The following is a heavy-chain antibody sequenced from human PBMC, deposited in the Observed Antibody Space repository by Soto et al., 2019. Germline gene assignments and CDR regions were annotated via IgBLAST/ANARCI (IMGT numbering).Heavy chain of an antibody. V-gene: IGHV5-51*01. CDR2: IYPGDSDT. J-gene: IGHJ6*02. Sequence: PGESLKISCKGSGYSFTSYWIGWVRQMPGKGLEWMGIIYPGDSDTRYSPSFQGQVTISADKSVSTAYLQWSSLKASDTAMYYCATFSLVRGVTNYGMDVWGQGTTVTVSS. CDR1: GYSFTSYW. CDR3: ATFSLVRGVTNYGMDV. D-gene: IGHD3-10*01.